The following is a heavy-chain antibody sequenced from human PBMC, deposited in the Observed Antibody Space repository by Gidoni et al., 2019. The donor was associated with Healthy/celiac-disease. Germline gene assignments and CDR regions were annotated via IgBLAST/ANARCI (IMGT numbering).Heavy chain of an antibody. CDR3: ARDPPGTAMAITDY. CDR1: GYSISSGYY. Sequence: QLQLQESGPGLVNPSETLSPTCAVPGYSISSGYYWGWIRQPPGKGLEWIGSIYHSGSTYYNPSLKSRVTISVDTSKNQFSLKLSSVTDADTAVYYCARDPPGTAMAITDYWGQGTLVTVSS. D-gene: IGHD5-18*01. V-gene: IGHV4-38-2*02. J-gene: IGHJ4*02. CDR2: IYHSGST.